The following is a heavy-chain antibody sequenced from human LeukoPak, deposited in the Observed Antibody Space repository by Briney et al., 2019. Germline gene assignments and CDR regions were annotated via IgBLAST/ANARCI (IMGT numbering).Heavy chain of an antibody. CDR3: AKDDCSSTSCYYGHFDY. J-gene: IGHJ4*02. CDR2: IRYDGSNK. Sequence: PGGSLRLSCAASGFTFSSYGMHWVRQAPGKGLEWVAFIRYDGSNKYYADSVKGRFTISRDNSKNTLYLQMNSLRAEDTAVYYCAKDDCSSTSCYYGHFDYWGQGTLVTVSS. D-gene: IGHD2-2*01. V-gene: IGHV3-30*02. CDR1: GFTFSSYG.